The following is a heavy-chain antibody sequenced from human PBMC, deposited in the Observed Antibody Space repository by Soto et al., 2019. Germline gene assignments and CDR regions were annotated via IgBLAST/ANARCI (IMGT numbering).Heavy chain of an antibody. Sequence: EVQLVESGGGLVQPGGSLRLSCAASGFTFSSYWMSWVRQAPGKGLEWVANIEQDGSEKYYVDSVKGRFTISRDNAKNSLYLQMNSLRAEDTAVYYCARCAVGRRPPPALVWGQGTMVTVSS. CDR3: ARCAVGRRPPPALV. J-gene: IGHJ3*01. CDR2: IEQDGSEK. V-gene: IGHV3-7*03. CDR1: GFTFSSYW. D-gene: IGHD1-26*01.